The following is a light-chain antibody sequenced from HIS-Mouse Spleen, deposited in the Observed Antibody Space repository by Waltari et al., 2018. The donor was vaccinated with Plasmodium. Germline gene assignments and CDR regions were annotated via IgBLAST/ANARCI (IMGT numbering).Light chain of an antibody. CDR1: AFPKQY. J-gene: IGLJ3*02. CDR2: EDS. Sequence: SYELTQPPSVSVSPGQTARITCSGDAFPKQYAYWYQHKSGHAPVLVIQEDSKRPSGIPGRFSGSSSGTMATLTISGAQVEDEADYYCYSTDSSGNHRVFGGGTKLTVL. CDR3: YSTDSSGNHRV. V-gene: IGLV3-10*01.